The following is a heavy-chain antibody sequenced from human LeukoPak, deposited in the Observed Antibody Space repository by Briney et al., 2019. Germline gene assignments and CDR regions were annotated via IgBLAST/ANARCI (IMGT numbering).Heavy chain of an antibody. D-gene: IGHD3-9*01. J-gene: IGHJ4*02. CDR3: ARGRYFDWLLAFDY. V-gene: IGHV1-2*02. CDR1: GYTFTGYY. Sequence: ASVKVSCKASGYTFTGYYMHWVRQAPGQGLEWMGWINPNSGGTNYAQKFQGRVTMTRDTSISTAYMELSRLRSDDTAVYYCARGRYFDWLLAFDYWGQGTLVTVSS. CDR2: INPNSGGT.